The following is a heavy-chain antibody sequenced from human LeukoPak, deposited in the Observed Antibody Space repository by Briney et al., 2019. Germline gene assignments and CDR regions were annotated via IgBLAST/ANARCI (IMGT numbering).Heavy chain of an antibody. CDR1: EFDFSSHA. J-gene: IGHJ4*02. Sequence: GGSLRLSCAASEFDFSSHAMTWVRQAPGKGLEWVSAISISGSKTYYADSVKGRFTISRDNSKNTLYPQMNSLRAEDTAVYYCANEIRPNDYWGQGTQVTVSS. CDR2: ISISGSKT. D-gene: IGHD4-17*01. CDR3: ANEIRPNDY. V-gene: IGHV3-23*01.